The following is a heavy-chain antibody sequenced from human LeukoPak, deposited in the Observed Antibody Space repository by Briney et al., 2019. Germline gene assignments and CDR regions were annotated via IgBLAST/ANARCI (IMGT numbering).Heavy chain of an antibody. Sequence: SETLSLTCAVYGGSFSGYYWSWIRQPPGKGLEWIGEINHSGSTNYNPSLKSRVTISVDTSKNQFSLKLSSVTAADTAEYYCARGGGSSSSALDYWGQGTLVTVSS. D-gene: IGHD6-6*01. J-gene: IGHJ4*02. V-gene: IGHV4-34*01. CDR3: ARGGGSSSSALDY. CDR2: INHSGST. CDR1: GGSFSGYY.